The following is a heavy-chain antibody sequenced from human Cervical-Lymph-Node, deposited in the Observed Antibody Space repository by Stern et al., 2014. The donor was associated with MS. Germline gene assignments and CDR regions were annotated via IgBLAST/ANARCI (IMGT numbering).Heavy chain of an antibody. CDR1: EFTFSSYR. V-gene: IGHV3-21*01. CDR3: ARDGYSAYYFDY. Sequence: EVQLLKSGGGMVKPGGPLRLSCAASEFTFSSYRMNWVPPAPGKGLEWISSICCSSSYIYYADSVKGRFNLSRYNAQTALNIYMNSLRAEDTAVYYGARDGYSAYYFDYGGQGTLVTVSS. J-gene: IGHJ4*02. D-gene: IGHD1-26*01. CDR2: ICCSSSYI.